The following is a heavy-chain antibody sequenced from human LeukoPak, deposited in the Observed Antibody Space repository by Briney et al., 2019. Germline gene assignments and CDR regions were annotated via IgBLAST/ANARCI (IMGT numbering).Heavy chain of an antibody. Sequence: VGSLRLSCAASGFTFSSYAMHWVRQAPGKGLEWVAVISYDGSNKYYADSVKGRFTISRDNSKNTLYLQMNSLRAEDTAVYYCARDPSYGYYFDYWGQGTLVTVSS. D-gene: IGHD5-18*01. J-gene: IGHJ4*02. CDR2: ISYDGSNK. V-gene: IGHV3-30*04. CDR3: ARDPSYGYYFDY. CDR1: GFTFSSYA.